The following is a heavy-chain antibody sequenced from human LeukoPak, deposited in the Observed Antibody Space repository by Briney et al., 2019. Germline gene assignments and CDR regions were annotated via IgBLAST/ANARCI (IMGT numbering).Heavy chain of an antibody. Sequence: PSETLSLTCTVTGGSISSYYWSWIRQPPGKGLEWIGYIYYTGSTNYNPSLKSRVTISVDRSKNQLSLNLSSVTAADTAVYYCARGVTSLYFDYWGQGTLVTVSS. CDR3: ARGVTSLYFDY. CDR2: IYYTGST. V-gene: IGHV4-59*12. CDR1: GGSISSYY. J-gene: IGHJ4*02. D-gene: IGHD3-16*02.